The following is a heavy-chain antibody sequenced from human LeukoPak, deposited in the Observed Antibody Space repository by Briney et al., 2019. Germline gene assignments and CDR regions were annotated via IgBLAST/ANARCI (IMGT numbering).Heavy chain of an antibody. CDR2: IYYSGST. D-gene: IGHD6-6*01. CDR3: ARVNRDSSSSGFGYFDL. J-gene: IGHJ2*01. CDR1: GGSISSSSYY. V-gene: IGHV4-39*07. Sequence: SETLSLTCTVSGGSISSSSYYWGWIRQPPGKGLEWIGSIYYSGSTYYNPSLKSRVTISVDTSKNQFSLKLSSVTAADTAVYYCARVNRDSSSSGFGYFDLWGRGTLVTVSS.